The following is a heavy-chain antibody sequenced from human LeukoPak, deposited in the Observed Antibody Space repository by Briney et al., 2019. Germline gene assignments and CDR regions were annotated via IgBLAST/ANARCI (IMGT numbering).Heavy chain of an antibody. D-gene: IGHD5-12*01. CDR3: ARDWDSGYDTYYFDY. J-gene: IGHJ4*02. Sequence: GGSLRLSCAASGFTFSTYEMSWVRQAPGKGLEWVSYISSRGTTIYYADSVKGRFTISRDNAKNSLYLQMNSLRAADTAVYYCARDWDSGYDTYYFDYWGQGTLVTVSS. CDR1: GFTFSTYE. CDR2: ISSRGTTI. V-gene: IGHV3-48*03.